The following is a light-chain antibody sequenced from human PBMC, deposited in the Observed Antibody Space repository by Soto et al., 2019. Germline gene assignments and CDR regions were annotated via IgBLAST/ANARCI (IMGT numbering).Light chain of an antibody. V-gene: IGKV3-15*01. CDR1: QRISTN. CDR3: QQGYSTPRT. J-gene: IGKJ1*01. Sequence: EIVMTQSPATLSVSPGESATLSCRASQRISTNLAWYQQKPGQAPRLLIHGATTRATGIPARFSGSGSGTDFTLTISSLQPEDFATYYCQQGYSTPRTFGQGTKVDIK. CDR2: GAT.